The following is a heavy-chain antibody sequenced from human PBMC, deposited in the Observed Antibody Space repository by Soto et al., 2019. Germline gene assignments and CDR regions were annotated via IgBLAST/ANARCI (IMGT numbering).Heavy chain of an antibody. J-gene: IGHJ6*02. CDR3: ARVRGYDILTGAASPQYYGMDV. CDR2: IYYGGST. CDR1: GGSISSGDYS. D-gene: IGHD3-9*01. Sequence: KSSETLSLTCAVSGGSISSGDYSWNWIRQPPGKGLEWIGYIYYGGSTYYNPSLLSRVTMSVDRSRNQFSLKLNSVTAADTAVYYCARVRGYDILTGAASPQYYGMDVWGQGTTVTVSS. V-gene: IGHV4-30-2*01.